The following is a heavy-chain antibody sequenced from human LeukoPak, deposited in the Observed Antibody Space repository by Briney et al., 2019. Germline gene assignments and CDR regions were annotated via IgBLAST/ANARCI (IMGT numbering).Heavy chain of an antibody. CDR1: GFTFSSYG. CDR3: AKDRGEQWLVTSFDY. V-gene: IGHV3-30*18. CDR2: ISYDGSNK. D-gene: IGHD6-19*01. J-gene: IGHJ4*02. Sequence: GGSLRLSCAASGFTFSSYGMHWVRQAPGKGLEWVAAISYDGSNKYYVDSVKGRFTISRDNSKNTLYLQMNSLRPEDTAVYYCAKDRGEQWLVTSFDYWGQGTLVTVFS.